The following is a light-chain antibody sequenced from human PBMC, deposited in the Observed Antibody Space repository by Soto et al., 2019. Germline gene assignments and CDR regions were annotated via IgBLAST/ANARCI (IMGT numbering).Light chain of an antibody. V-gene: IGKV3-15*01. CDR3: QQYNSYRA. J-gene: IGKJ1*01. Sequence: EIVLTQSPATLSVSPGERVTLSCRASQSVDINLAWYQQKPGQAPRLLIYGASTRATDMSGTFSGRGSGTEFTLTISNVRPDDSATYYCQQYNSYRAFGQGTKVDIK. CDR2: GAS. CDR1: QSVDIN.